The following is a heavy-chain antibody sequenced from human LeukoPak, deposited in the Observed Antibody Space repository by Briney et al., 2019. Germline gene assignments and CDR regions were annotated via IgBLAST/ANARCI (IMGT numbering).Heavy chain of an antibody. CDR2: ISSSSSYI. D-gene: IGHD1-26*01. CDR1: GFTFSSYS. Sequence: GGSLRLSCAASGFTFSSYSMNWVRQAPGKGLEWVSSISSSSSYIYYADSVKGRFTISRDNAKNSLYLQMNSLRAEDTAVYYCARDWGPCSGSYSGAFDIWGQGTMVTVSS. J-gene: IGHJ3*02. V-gene: IGHV3-21*01. CDR3: ARDWGPCSGSYSGAFDI.